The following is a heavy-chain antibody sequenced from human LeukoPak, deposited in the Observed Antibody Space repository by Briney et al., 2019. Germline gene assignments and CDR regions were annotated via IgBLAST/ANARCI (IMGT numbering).Heavy chain of an antibody. CDR3: ARHAVEYQLLLDAFDI. CDR1: GGSFSGYY. J-gene: IGHJ3*02. V-gene: IGHV4-34*01. D-gene: IGHD2-2*01. CDR2: INHSGST. Sequence: SETLSLTCAVYGGSFSGYYWSWIRQPPGKGLEWIGEINHSGSTNYNPSLKSRVTISVDTSKHQFSLKLSSVTAADTAVYYCARHAVEYQLLLDAFDIWGQGTMVTVSS.